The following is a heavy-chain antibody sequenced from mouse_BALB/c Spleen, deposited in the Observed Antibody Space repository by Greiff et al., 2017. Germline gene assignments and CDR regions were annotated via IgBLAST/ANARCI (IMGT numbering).Heavy chain of an antibody. D-gene: IGHD1-1*01. CDR3: ARDHYGSSAWFAY. Sequence: DVKLVEPGGGLVKPGGSLKLSCAASGFTFSDYYMYWVRQTPEKRLEWVATISDGGSYTYYPDSVKGRFTISRDNAKNNLYLQMSSLKSEDTAMYYCARDHYGSSAWFAYWGQGTLVTVSA. CDR1: GFTFSDYY. J-gene: IGHJ3*01. V-gene: IGHV5-4*02. CDR2: ISDGGSYT.